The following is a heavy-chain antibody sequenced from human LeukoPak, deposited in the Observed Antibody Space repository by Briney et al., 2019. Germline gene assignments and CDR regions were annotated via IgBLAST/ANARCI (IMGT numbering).Heavy chain of an antibody. D-gene: IGHD6-19*01. Sequence: PSETLSLTCAVYGGSFSGYYWNWIRQPPGKGLEWIGEINHSGSTNYNPSLKSRVTISVDTSKNQFSLKLSSVTAADTAVYYCARGPFAGYSSGWYRVWGQGTLVTVSS. CDR2: INHSGST. V-gene: IGHV4-34*01. CDR1: GGSFSGYY. J-gene: IGHJ4*02. CDR3: ARGPFAGYSSGWYRV.